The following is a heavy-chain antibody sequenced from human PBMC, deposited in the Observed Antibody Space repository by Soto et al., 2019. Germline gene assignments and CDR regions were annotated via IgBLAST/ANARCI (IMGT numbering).Heavy chain of an antibody. J-gene: IGHJ6*02. CDR3: ARERGGGFGDV. V-gene: IGHV3-74*01. Sequence: EVQLVESGGGLVQPGGSLRLSCAASGFTFSSYYMNWVRQAPGKGLVWVARITSDGSSTTYADSVKGRFTISRDNAKNTLYLKMNSLRAENTAVYSGARERGGGFGDVWGQGTTVTVSS. CDR2: ITSDGSST. CDR1: GFTFSSYY. D-gene: IGHD3-10*01.